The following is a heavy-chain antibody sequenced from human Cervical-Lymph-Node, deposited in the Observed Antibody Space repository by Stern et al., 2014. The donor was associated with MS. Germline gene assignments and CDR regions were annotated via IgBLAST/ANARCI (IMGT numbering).Heavy chain of an antibody. Sequence: VHLVESGGGVVQPGRSLRLSCAVSGVTFSNSAMHWVRQAPDQGLAWVAVISSYGRNEYYANTFEGRVAIFRHDSQSTLELQMNNLRPEDTAVYYCGSTTYSYGYGVDDWGPGTLVTVSS. V-gene: IGHV3-30*09. J-gene: IGHJ4*02. CDR2: ISSYGRNE. D-gene: IGHD5-18*01. CDR3: GSTTYSYGYGVDD. CDR1: GVTFSNSA.